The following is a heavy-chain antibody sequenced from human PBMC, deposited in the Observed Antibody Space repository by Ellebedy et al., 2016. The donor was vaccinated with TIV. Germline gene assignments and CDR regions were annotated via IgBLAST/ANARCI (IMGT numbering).Heavy chain of an antibody. V-gene: IGHV3-11*01. Sequence: GGSLRLSXAASGFTFRDYYMTWIRQPPGKGLEWISYMSGSGSTIDYADSVKGRFTISRDNAKNSLYLQMNSLRAEDTAVYYCARGNYYGSGNYLSVFFDYWGQGTLVTVSS. CDR3: ARGNYYGSGNYLSVFFDY. CDR2: MSGSGSTI. J-gene: IGHJ4*02. D-gene: IGHD3-10*01. CDR1: GFTFRDYY.